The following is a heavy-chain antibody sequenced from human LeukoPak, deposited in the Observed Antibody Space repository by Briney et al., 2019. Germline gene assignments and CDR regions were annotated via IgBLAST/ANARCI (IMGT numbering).Heavy chain of an antibody. CDR3: ARGGDWKFDY. V-gene: IGHV4-4*02. CDR1: GDSIGSNKW. Sequence: SETLSLTYAVFGDSIGSNKWWTWVRQPPGKGLEWIGEIHHSGRLNYSPPLKSRVTISVDKSKNHFSLNLNSITPADTAIYYCARGGDWKFDYWGQGALVTVSS. J-gene: IGHJ4*02. CDR2: IHHSGRL. D-gene: IGHD1-1*01.